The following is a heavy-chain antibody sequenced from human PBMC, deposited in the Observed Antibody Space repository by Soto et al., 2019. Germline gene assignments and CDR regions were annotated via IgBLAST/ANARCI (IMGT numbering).Heavy chain of an antibody. CDR1: GFTFSGSA. CDR2: IRSKGNNYAT. CDR3: ARNIAVAGAFDI. D-gene: IGHD6-19*01. V-gene: IGHV3-73*01. J-gene: IGHJ3*02. Sequence: GGSLRLSCAASGFTFSGSAMHWVRQASGKGLEWVGRIRSKGNNYATAYGASLKGRFTISRDDSKNTAYLQMNSLRDEDTAVYYCARNIAVAGAFDIWGQGTMVTVSS.